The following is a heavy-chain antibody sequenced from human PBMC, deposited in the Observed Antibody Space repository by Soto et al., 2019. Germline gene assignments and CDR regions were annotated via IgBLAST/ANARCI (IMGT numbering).Heavy chain of an antibody. CDR3: ARTVSGGFDY. CDR2: IHNGQTT. J-gene: IGHJ4*01. CDR1: GDSLTRNY. V-gene: IGHV4-59*01. Sequence: QVQLQESGPGLVKPSETLSLTCTVSGDSLTRNYWSWIRQPPGKGLEWLAFIHNGQTTNYNPSLVGRVSVSVDTSKSQLSLNLNSVPAADTAVYYCARTVSGGFDYWGQGILVTVSS.